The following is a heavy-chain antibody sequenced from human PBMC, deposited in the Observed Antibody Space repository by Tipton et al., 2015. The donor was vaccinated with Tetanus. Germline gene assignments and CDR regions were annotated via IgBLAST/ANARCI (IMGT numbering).Heavy chain of an antibody. D-gene: IGHD2-8*01. CDR3: ARRSYCTSTRCFDAFDL. Sequence: TLSLTCTVSGASIRSGGYYWTWIRQPPGKGLEWISYIFVSGSTNYNPALKSRVTISMDTSKNQISLNLTSVTAADTAVYFCARRSYCTSTRCFDAFDLWGPGTRVTVSS. CDR2: IFVSGST. V-gene: IGHV4-61*08. J-gene: IGHJ3*01. CDR1: GASIRSGGYY.